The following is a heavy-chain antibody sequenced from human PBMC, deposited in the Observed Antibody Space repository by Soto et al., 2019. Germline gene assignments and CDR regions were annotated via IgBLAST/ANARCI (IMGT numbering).Heavy chain of an antibody. V-gene: IGHV1-69*01. Sequence: VQLVQSGAEVKKPGSSVKLSCKASGGTFNRYTISWVRQAPGQGLEWMGGIIPIFGTANYAQKFQCRVAIIADESTSAAYMELRSLRSEDTAVYYCALWGFRDGNNSKYNYSGMDVWGQGTTVTGSS. D-gene: IGHD1-1*01. CDR3: ALWGFRDGNNSKYNYSGMDV. J-gene: IGHJ6*02. CDR2: IIPIFGTA. CDR1: GGTFNRYT.